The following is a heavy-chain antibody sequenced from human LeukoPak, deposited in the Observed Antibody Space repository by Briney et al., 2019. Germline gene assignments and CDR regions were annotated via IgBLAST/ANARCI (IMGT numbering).Heavy chain of an antibody. CDR3: ARGVDGGSYVDY. D-gene: IGHD1-26*01. CDR2: IYYSGST. J-gene: IGHJ4*02. CDR1: GGSISSSSYY. Sequence: SETLSLTCTVSGGSISSSSYYWGWIRQPPGKGLEWIGSIYYSGSTYYNPSLKSRGTISVDTSKNQFSLKLSSVTAADTAVYYCARGVDGGSYVDYWGQGTLVTVSS. V-gene: IGHV4-39*07.